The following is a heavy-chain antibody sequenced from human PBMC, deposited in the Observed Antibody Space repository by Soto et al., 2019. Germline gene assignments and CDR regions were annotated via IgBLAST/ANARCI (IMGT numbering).Heavy chain of an antibody. Sequence: QVQLVQSGAEVRKPGASVKVSCKASGYTFTTYGISWVRQAPGQGLEWMAWISTSNGDTHYAQKVQDRVSMTTDRFTSTAYMELRSLRSDDTAIYYCARDSAAHGPVFDYWGQGTLVTVPT. J-gene: IGHJ4*02. CDR1: GYTFTTYG. CDR2: ISTSNGDT. CDR3: ARDSAAHGPVFDY. V-gene: IGHV1-18*04. D-gene: IGHD6-13*01.